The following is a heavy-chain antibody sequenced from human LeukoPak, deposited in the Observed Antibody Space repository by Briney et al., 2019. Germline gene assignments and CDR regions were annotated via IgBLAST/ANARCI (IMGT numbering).Heavy chain of an antibody. CDR1: GFTFDDYG. Sequence: PGGFLRLSCAASGFTFDDYGMSWVRQAPGKGLEWVSGISTDGGNTHYADSVKGRFTISRDNAKSSLYLQMNSLRAEDTAFYYCARDLSTSWGSDYWGQGTLVTVSS. D-gene: IGHD6-13*01. CDR3: ARDLSTSWGSDY. V-gene: IGHV3-20*04. J-gene: IGHJ4*02. CDR2: ISTDGGNT.